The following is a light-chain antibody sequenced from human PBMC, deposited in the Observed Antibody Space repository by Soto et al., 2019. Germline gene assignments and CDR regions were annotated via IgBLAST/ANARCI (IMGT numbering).Light chain of an antibody. V-gene: IGKV1-9*01. J-gene: IGKJ5*01. CDR3: QQVNDYPIT. CDR1: QDINSY. CDR2: PAS. Sequence: DIQLTQSPSFLSASVGDRVTIACLASQDINSYLAWYQQKPGQAPKLLIYPASTLQSGVPSRFSGSGSGTEFTLTISSLQPEDFAAYHCQQVNDYPITFGQGTRLE.